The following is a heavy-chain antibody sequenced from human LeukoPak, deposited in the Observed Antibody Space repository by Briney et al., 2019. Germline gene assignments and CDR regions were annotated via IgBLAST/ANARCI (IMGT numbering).Heavy chain of an antibody. CDR2: IYYRGST. CDR1: GGSISSSSYY. V-gene: IGHV4-39*01. Sequence: PSETLSLTCTVSGGSISSSSYYWGWIRQSPGKGLEWIGRIYYRGSTYYNPSLKSRVTLSVDTTNNQFSLKLISVTAADTAVYYCARHGRDGYNYGPVVYYWGQGTLVTVSS. D-gene: IGHD5-24*01. CDR3: ARHGRDGYNYGPVVYY. J-gene: IGHJ4*02.